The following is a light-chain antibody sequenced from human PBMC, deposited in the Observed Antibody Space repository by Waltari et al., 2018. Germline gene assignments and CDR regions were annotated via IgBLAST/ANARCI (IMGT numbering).Light chain of an antibody. CDR1: SSNIGAGHD. CDR3: QSFDIRLSGGVV. V-gene: IGLV1-40*01. J-gene: IGLJ3*02. Sequence: QSVLTQPPSMSGAPGQRVTISCTGSSSNIGAGHDVHWYQVFPGTAPKLLIYGNHNRPSGVPDRVSGSKSDTSASLAIGGLQAEDEADYYCQSFDIRLSGGVVFGGGTKVTVL. CDR2: GNH.